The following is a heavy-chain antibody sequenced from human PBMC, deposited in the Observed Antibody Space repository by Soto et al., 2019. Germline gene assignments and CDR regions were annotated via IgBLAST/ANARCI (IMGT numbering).Heavy chain of an antibody. CDR2: IWYDGSKK. V-gene: IGHV3-33*01. Sequence: PGGSLRLSCAASGFTFSSYGMHWVRQAPGKGLEWVAVIWYDGSKKYYADSVKGRFTISRDNSKNTLYLQMNSLRAEDTAVYYCARVRDIVVVVDYGMDVWGQGTTVTVSS. D-gene: IGHD2-2*01. CDR3: ARVRDIVVVVDYGMDV. CDR1: GFTFSSYG. J-gene: IGHJ6*02.